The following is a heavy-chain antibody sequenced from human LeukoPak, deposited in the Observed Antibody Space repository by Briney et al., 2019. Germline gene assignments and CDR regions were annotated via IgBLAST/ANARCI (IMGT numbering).Heavy chain of an antibody. V-gene: IGHV2-5*02. CDR1: GFSLSTSGVG. CDR2: VYGEDIR. CDR3: PLRSNVMVRGFADP. Sequence: SGPTLVKPTQTLTLTCTFSGFSLSTSGVGVGWIRQLPGKALEWLAVVYGEDIRRDNVALMSRLTITKDTSKNQVVLTMTSMDRVNTATYYCPLRSNVMVRGFADPWGQGTPVTVSS. D-gene: IGHD3-10*01. J-gene: IGHJ5*02.